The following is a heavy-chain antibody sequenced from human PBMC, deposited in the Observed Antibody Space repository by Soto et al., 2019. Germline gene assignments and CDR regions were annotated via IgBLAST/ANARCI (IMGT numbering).Heavy chain of an antibody. Sequence: EVQLVESGGGLVQPGGSLRLSCAASGFTVSSNYMSWVRQAPGKGLEWVSVIYSGGSTYYGDSVKGRFSISRDNSKNTLYLQMNSLRAEGTAVYCFSMTKYDSSGYYFGYWGQGTLVTVSS. J-gene: IGHJ4*02. CDR3: SMTKYDSSGYYFGY. CDR1: GFTVSSNY. D-gene: IGHD3-22*01. CDR2: IYSGGST. V-gene: IGHV3-66*01.